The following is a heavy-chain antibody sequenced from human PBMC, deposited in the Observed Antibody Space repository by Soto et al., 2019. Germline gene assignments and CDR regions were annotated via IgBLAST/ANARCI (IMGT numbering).Heavy chain of an antibody. CDR1: GGTFSSYA. CDR2: IIPIFGTA. CDR3: ASVLELHYYYGMDV. J-gene: IGHJ6*02. D-gene: IGHD1-7*01. Sequence: QVQLVQSGAEVKKPGSSVKVSCKASGGTFSSYAISWVRQAPGQGLEWMGGIIPIFGTADYAQKFQGTVTITADESTTTAYMELSSLRSEDTAVYYCASVLELHYYYGMDVWGQGTTVTVSS. V-gene: IGHV1-69*12.